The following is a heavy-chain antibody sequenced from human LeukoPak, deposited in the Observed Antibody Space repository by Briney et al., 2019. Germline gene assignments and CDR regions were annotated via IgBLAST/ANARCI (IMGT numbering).Heavy chain of an antibody. V-gene: IGHV1-2*02. CDR2: INPNSGGT. CDR3: ARGASIGFCSSTSCYKAYDY. Sequence: GASVKVSCKASGYTFTGYYMHWVRQAPGQGLEWMGWINPNSGGTNYAQKFQGRVTMTRDTSISTAYMELSRLRSDDTAVYYCARGASIGFCSSTSCYKAYDYWGQGTLVTVTS. D-gene: IGHD2-2*02. J-gene: IGHJ4*02. CDR1: GYTFTGYY.